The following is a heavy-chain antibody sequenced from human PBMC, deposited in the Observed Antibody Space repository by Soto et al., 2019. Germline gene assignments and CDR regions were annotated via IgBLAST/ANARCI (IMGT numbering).Heavy chain of an antibody. CDR2: INPSGGST. J-gene: IGHJ4*02. CDR3: AKETIVFAGPNYFDY. CDR1: GYTFTSYY. V-gene: IGHV1-46*01. D-gene: IGHD4-4*01. Sequence: ASVKVSCKASGYTFTSYYMHWVRQAPGQGLEWMGIINPSGGSTSYAQKFQGRVTMTRDTSTSTVYMELNSLRPEDTAVYFCAKETIVFAGPNYFDYWGQGTLVTVSS.